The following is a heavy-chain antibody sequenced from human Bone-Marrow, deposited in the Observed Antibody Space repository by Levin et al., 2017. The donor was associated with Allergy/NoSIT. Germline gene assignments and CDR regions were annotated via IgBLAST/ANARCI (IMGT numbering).Heavy chain of an antibody. V-gene: IGHV3-23*01. Sequence: LSLTCAASGFTFNRPAMTWVRQAPGKGLEWVSTLSSGGGATYHADSVEGRFTISRDNSKNTLYLQMNGLRAEDTAVYYCAQDTRDDYSQSNWGQGTLVTVSS. D-gene: IGHD2-15*01. J-gene: IGHJ4*02. CDR3: AQDTRDDYSQSN. CDR2: LSSGGGAT. CDR1: GFTFNRPA.